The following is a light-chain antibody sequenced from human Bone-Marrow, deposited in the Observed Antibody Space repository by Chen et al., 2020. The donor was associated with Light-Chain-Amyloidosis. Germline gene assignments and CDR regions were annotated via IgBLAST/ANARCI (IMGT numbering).Light chain of an antibody. J-gene: IGLJ2*01. CDR2: DVS. V-gene: IGLV2-14*03. CDR1: SSDLGGYNF. CDR3: SSFTSSRTVV. Sequence: QSVLTQPASVSESPGQSITISCTGTSSDLGGYNFVSWYQQHPGKAPKLMIFDVSSRPSGVSDRFSGSKSGNTASLTISGLQAEDEATYYCSSFTSSRTVVFGTGTRLTVL.